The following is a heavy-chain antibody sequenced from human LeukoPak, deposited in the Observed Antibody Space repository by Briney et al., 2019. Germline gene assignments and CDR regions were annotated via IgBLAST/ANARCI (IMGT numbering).Heavy chain of an antibody. V-gene: IGHV4-4*07. Sequence: PSETLSLTCTVPGGSISSYYWSWIRQPAGKGLEWIGRIYTSGSTNYNPSLKSRVTISVDTSKNQFSLKLSSVTAADTAVYYCARGRGPLYYYDSSGYWFDPWGQGTLVTVSS. CDR1: GGSISSYY. D-gene: IGHD3-22*01. J-gene: IGHJ5*02. CDR2: IYTSGST. CDR3: ARGRGPLYYYDSSGYWFDP.